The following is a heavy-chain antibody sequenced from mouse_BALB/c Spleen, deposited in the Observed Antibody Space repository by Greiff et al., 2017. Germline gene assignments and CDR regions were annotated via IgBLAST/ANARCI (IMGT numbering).Heavy chain of an antibody. D-gene: IGHD2-1*01. CDR2: IWAGGST. CDR3: ASDTGGNSWFAY. J-gene: IGHJ3*01. CDR1: GFSLTSYG. Sequence: VKLVESGPGLVAPSQSLSITCTVSGFSLTSYGVHWVRQPPGKGLEWLGVIWAGGSTNYNSALMSRLSISKDNSKSQVFLKMYSLQTDETAMYYCASDTGGNSWFAYWGQGTLVTVSA. V-gene: IGHV2-9*02.